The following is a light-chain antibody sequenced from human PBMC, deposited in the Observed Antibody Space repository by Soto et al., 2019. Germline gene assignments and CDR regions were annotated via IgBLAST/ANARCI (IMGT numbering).Light chain of an antibody. CDR3: QYYSSSLSLT. Sequence: EILLTQSPGILSLSPGERATLSCRASQSVRSTYSAWYQQKPGQAPRLLIHGASSRATGIPDRFSGSGSGTDFTLTISRLEPEEFAVYYCQYYSSSLSLTFGQGTRLEIK. CDR1: QSVRSTY. CDR2: GAS. V-gene: IGKV3-20*01. J-gene: IGKJ5*01.